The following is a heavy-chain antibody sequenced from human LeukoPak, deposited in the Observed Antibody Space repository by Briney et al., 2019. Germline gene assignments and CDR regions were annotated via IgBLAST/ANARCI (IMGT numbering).Heavy chain of an antibody. D-gene: IGHD1-14*01. Sequence: PGGSLRLSCAASGFTFSSYWMSWIRQAPGKGLEWVSYISSSGSYTHADSVKGRFTISRDNAKNSLYLQMNSLRAEDTALYYCARTTGSFGPVALWGQGTLVTVSS. CDR1: GFTFSSYW. CDR3: ARTTGSFGPVAL. V-gene: IGHV3-11*06. J-gene: IGHJ4*02. CDR2: ISSSGS.